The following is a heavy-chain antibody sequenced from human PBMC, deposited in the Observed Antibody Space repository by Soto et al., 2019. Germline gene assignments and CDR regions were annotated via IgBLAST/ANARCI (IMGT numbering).Heavy chain of an antibody. V-gene: IGHV3-66*01. CDR1: GFTFSSCA. CDR2: IYSGGST. D-gene: IGHD1-26*01. Sequence: PGGSLRLSCAASGFTFSSCAMGWVRQAPGKGLEWVSVIYSGGSTYYADSVKGRFTISRDNSKNTLYPQMNSLRAEDTAVYYCARDAVGDYYYYYGMDVWGQGTTVTVSS. CDR3: ARDAVGDYYYYYGMDV. J-gene: IGHJ6*02.